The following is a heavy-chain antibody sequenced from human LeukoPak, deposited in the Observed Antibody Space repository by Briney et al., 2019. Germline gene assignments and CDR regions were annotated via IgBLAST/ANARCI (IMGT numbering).Heavy chain of an antibody. Sequence: PGGSLRLSCAASGFSARTNYMSWVRQAPGKGVEWASVIYSGGAIRYTDSVKGRFTISRDNSRDTLHLQMNSLRVDDTAVYYCVRAVHHLFYSDSSGYYGDAFDVWGQGTVVTVSS. D-gene: IGHD3-22*01. CDR3: VRAVHHLFYSDSSGYYGDAFDV. CDR2: IYSGGAI. V-gene: IGHV3-53*01. J-gene: IGHJ3*01. CDR1: GFSARTNY.